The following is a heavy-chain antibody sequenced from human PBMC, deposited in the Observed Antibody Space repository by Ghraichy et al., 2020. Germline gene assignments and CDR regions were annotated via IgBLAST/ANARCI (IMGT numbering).Heavy chain of an antibody. J-gene: IGHJ3*02. D-gene: IGHD4-23*01. CDR2: INHSGST. V-gene: IGHV4-34*01. CDR3: ARETTVVPGAFDI. Sequence: ETLSLTCAVYGGSFSGYYWSWIRQPPGKGLEWIGEINHSGSTNYNPSLKSRVTISVDTSKNQFSLKLSSVTAADTAVYYCARETTVVPGAFDIWGQGTMVTVSS. CDR1: GGSFSGYY.